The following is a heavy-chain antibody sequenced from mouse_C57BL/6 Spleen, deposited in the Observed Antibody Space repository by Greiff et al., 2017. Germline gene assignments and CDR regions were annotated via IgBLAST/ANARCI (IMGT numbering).Heavy chain of an antibody. V-gene: IGHV7-3*01. CDR1: GFTFTDYY. CDR3: ARYIAPSDSLGY. Sequence: EVKLEESGGGLVQPGGSLSLSCAASGFTFTDYYMSWVRQPPGKALEWLGFIRNKANGYTTEYSASVKGRFTISRDNSQSILYLQMNALRAEDSATYYCARYIAPSDSLGYWGQGTSVTVSS. CDR2: IRNKANGYTT. D-gene: IGHD6-2*01. J-gene: IGHJ4*01.